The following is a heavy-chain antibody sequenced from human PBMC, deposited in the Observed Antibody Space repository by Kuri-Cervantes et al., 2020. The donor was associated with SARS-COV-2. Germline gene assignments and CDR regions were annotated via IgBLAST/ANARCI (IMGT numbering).Heavy chain of an antibody. V-gene: IGHV3-13*01. J-gene: IGHJ4*02. Sequence: GGSLRLSCAASGFTFSSYDMHWVRQATGKGLEWVSAIGTAGDTYYPGSVKGRFTISRDNSENSLYLEMNSLRPEDTAVYYCAKVETANLDYWGQGTLVTVSS. D-gene: IGHD3-3*01. CDR3: AKVETANLDY. CDR1: GFTFSSYD. CDR2: IGTAGDT.